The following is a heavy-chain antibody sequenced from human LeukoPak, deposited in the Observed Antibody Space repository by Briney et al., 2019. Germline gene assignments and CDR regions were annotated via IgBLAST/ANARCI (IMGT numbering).Heavy chain of an antibody. J-gene: IGHJ4*02. V-gene: IGHV4-39*01. CDR1: GGSISSSTYF. Sequence: SETLSLTCTVSGGSISSSTYFWGWIRQPPGKGLEWIGSIYYSGSTYYNPSLKSRVTISVDTSKNQFSLKLSSVTAADTAVYYCARVDIVATIGFWGQGTLVTVSS. CDR3: ARVDIVATIGF. D-gene: IGHD5-12*01. CDR2: IYYSGST.